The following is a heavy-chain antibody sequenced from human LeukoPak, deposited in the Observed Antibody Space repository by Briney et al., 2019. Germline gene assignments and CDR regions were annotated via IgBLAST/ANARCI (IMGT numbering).Heavy chain of an antibody. Sequence: GESLKISCKASGYIFSTYWIGWVRQIPGKGLEWMGIIYPGDSDTRYSSSFQGQLTISADKSISTAYLQWSSLKASDAAMYYCARVTVTTTGLFGHQSPYYFDYWGQGTLVTVSS. CDR3: ARVTVTTTGLFGHQSPYYFDY. CDR1: GYIFSTYW. V-gene: IGHV5-51*01. D-gene: IGHD4-11*01. CDR2: IYPGDSDT. J-gene: IGHJ4*02.